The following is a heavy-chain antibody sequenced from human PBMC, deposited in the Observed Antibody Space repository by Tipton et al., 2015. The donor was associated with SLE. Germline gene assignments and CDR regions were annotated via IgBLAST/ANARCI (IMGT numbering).Heavy chain of an antibody. J-gene: IGHJ6*02. D-gene: IGHD6-6*01. CDR1: GFTFRSSA. Sequence: SLRLSCTASGFTFRSSAMTWVRQAPGKGPEWVSIVYSAARTHYSDSVRGRFIISRDYARKTLFLQMNSLRVEDTGVYYCCIQLQYYYEYSLDVWGQGTTVTVSS. V-gene: IGHV3-23*03. CDR2: VYSAART. CDR3: CIQLQYYYEYSLDV.